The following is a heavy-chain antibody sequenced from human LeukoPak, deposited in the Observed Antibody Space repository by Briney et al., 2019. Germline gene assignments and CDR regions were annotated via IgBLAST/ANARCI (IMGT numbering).Heavy chain of an antibody. Sequence: GGSLRLSCAASGFTFSSYWMSWVRQAPGKGLEWVANIKQDGSEKYYVDSVKGRFTISRDNAKNSLYLQMNSLRAEDTAVYYCARDYYDSGSYPCPLDYWGQGTLVIVSS. CDR1: GFTFSSYW. CDR3: ARDYYDSGSYPCPLDY. CDR2: IKQDGSEK. D-gene: IGHD3-10*01. J-gene: IGHJ4*02. V-gene: IGHV3-7*01.